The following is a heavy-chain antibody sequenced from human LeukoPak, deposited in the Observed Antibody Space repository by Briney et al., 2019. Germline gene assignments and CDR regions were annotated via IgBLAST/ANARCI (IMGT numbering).Heavy chain of an antibody. Sequence: SQTLSLTCAVSGGSISSGGYSWSWIRQPPGKGLEWIGYIYYSGSTYYNPSLKSRVTISVDTSKNQFSLKLSSVTAADTAVYYCAREGGSYRSFDYWGQGTLVTVSS. V-gene: IGHV4-30-4*07. J-gene: IGHJ4*02. D-gene: IGHD1-26*01. CDR2: IYYSGST. CDR1: GGSISSGGYS. CDR3: AREGGSYRSFDY.